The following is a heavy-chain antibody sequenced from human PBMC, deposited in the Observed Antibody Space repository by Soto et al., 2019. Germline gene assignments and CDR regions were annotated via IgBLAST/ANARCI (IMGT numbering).Heavy chain of an antibody. CDR1: AFTFSSYS. CDR2: ISYDESNK. V-gene: IGHV3-30-3*01. CDR3: ARESLRDGYNCAFDY. D-gene: IGHD5-12*01. Sequence: QMHLVESGGGVVQPGRSLRLSCAASAFTFSSYSMHWVRQAPGKGLEWVAVISYDESNKYYADSVKGRFTISRDNSKNTLYLQMNSLRAEETAVYYCARESLRDGYNCAFDYWGQGTLVTVSS. J-gene: IGHJ4*02.